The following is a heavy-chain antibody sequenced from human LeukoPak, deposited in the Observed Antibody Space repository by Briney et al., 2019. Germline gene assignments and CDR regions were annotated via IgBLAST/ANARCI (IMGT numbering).Heavy chain of an antibody. V-gene: IGHV4-30-4*01. J-gene: IGHJ6*04. Sequence: PSQTLSLTCTVSCGSISSGDYYWSWIRQPPGKGLEWIGYIYYSGSTYYNPSLKSRVTISVDTSINQFSLKLSTLTAADTAVYYCPSEKKHCRRTSCYARYYYRMDVWGKGTTVTVSP. D-gene: IGHD2-2*01. CDR3: PSEKKHCRRTSCYARYYYRMDV. CDR1: CGSISSGDYY. CDR2: IYYSGST.